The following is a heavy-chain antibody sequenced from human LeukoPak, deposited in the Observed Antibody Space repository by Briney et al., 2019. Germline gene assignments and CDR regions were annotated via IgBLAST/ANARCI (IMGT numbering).Heavy chain of an antibody. J-gene: IGHJ4*02. Sequence: AASVKVSCTASGYTFTSYAMHWVRQAPGQRLEWMGWINAGNGNTKYSQKFQGRVTITRDTSASTAYMELSSLRSEDTAVYYCARGRWLQYYFDYWGQGTLVTVSS. D-gene: IGHD5-24*01. CDR1: GYTFTSYA. CDR2: INAGNGNT. CDR3: ARGRWLQYYFDY. V-gene: IGHV1-3*01.